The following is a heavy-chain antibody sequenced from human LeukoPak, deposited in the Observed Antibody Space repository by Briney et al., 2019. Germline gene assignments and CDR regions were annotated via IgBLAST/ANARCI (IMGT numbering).Heavy chain of an antibody. CDR2: IRCDGSNK. Sequence: TGGSLRLSCGASGFTFSSYGMHWVRQAPGKGLEWVAFIRCDGSNKYYADSVKGRFTISRDNSKNTLYLQMNSLRAEDTAVYYCAIDPRYYDFWSGYLYYFDYWGQGTLVTVSS. CDR1: GFTFSSYG. J-gene: IGHJ4*02. CDR3: AIDPRYYDFWSGYLYYFDY. D-gene: IGHD3-3*01. V-gene: IGHV3-30*02.